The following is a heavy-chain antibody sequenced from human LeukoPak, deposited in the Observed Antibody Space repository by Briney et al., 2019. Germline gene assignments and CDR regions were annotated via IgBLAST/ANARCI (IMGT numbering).Heavy chain of an antibody. D-gene: IGHD1-26*01. CDR1: GFPFSGYS. CDR2: ITSSGGST. J-gene: IGHJ4*02. Sequence: GGSLRLSCAASGFPFSGYSMTWVRQAPGKGLEWVSTITSSGGSTYYADSVKGRFTNSRDNSKNTLYLQMNSLRAEDTAVYYCAKTMGAIDHDYWGQGTLVTVSS. V-gene: IGHV3-23*01. CDR3: AKTMGAIDHDY.